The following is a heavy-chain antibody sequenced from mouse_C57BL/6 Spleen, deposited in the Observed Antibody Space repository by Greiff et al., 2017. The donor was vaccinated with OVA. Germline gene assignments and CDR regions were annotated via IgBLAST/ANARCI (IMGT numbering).Heavy chain of an antibody. CDR3: ARSLHFDY. CDR1: GYSFTCSS. J-gene: IGHJ2*01. Sequence: EVQLQQSGPDLVTPGASVKISCKASGYSFTCSSVNWVKQSPEKSLEWIGEINPSTGGTTYNQKFKAKATLTVDKSSSTAYMQLKSLTSEDSAVYYCARSLHFDYWGQGTTLKGSS. CDR2: INPSTGGT. V-gene: IGHV1-42*01.